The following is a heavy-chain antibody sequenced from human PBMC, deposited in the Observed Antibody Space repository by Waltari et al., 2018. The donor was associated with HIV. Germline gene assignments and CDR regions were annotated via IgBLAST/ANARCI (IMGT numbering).Heavy chain of an antibody. V-gene: IGHV3-74*01. D-gene: IGHD6-13*01. CDR3: VREYSSSRFFDY. Sequence: EGLMVESGGGLVQPVGSLRLSCEASGFIFSSYWLHWVRQAPGKGLVWVSRINSDGNNTTYADSVKGRFTISRDNAKNTMFLQMDSLRAEETAVYFCVREYSSSRFFDYWGQGTLVTVSS. J-gene: IGHJ4*02. CDR1: GFIFSSYW. CDR2: INSDGNNT.